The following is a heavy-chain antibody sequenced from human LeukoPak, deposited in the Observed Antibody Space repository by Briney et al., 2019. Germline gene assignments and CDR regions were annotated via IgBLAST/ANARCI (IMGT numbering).Heavy chain of an antibody. CDR2: IYYSGST. Sequence: SETLSLTCTVSGGSISSYYWSWIRQPAGKGLEWIGYIYYSGSTNYNPSLKSRLTISLDTSKNQFSLKLSSVTAADSAMYYCARELWSGYPIFDYWGQGTLVTVSS. V-gene: IGHV4-59*01. CDR3: ARELWSGYPIFDY. D-gene: IGHD3-3*01. J-gene: IGHJ4*02. CDR1: GGSISSYY.